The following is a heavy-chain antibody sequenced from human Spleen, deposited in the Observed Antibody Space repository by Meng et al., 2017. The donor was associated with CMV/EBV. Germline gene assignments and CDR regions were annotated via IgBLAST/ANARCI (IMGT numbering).Heavy chain of an antibody. V-gene: IGHV4-4*07. CDR3: AREGESETTGWFDP. D-gene: IGHD3-16*01. CDR1: GGSISSYY. J-gene: IGHJ5*02. Sequence: QVQLQGSGPGLVKPSETLSLTCTVSGGSISSYYWSWIRQPAGKGLEWIGRIYTSGSTNYNPSLKSRVTMSVDTSKNQFSLKLSSVTAADTAVYYCAREGESETTGWFDPWGQGTLVTVSS. CDR2: IYTSGST.